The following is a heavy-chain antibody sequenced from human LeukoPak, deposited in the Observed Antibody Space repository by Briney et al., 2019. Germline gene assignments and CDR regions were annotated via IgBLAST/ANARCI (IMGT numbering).Heavy chain of an antibody. CDR3: ARADGSHYGLKDY. CDR2: ISPDGTSK. V-gene: IGHV3-74*01. Sequence: PGGSLRLSCAASGFTFSSYWMHWVRQAPGKGLVWVSRISPDGTSKSYADSVKGRFTISRDNAKNTLSLQMNCLRAEDTGLYYCARADGSHYGLKDYWGQGTLVTVSS. J-gene: IGHJ4*02. D-gene: IGHD1-26*01. CDR1: GFTFSSYW.